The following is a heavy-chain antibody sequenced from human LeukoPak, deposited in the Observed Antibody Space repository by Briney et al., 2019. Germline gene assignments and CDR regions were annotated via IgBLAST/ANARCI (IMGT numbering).Heavy chain of an antibody. CDR1: GFTFTHYW. V-gene: IGHV3-74*01. J-gene: IGHJ5*02. D-gene: IGHD1-7*01. Sequence: PGGSLRLSCLASGFTFTHYWMHWVRQPPPKGLVWVSCINNDGSSTDYADSVKARFTISRDNARNTLYLQMNSLRAEDTAVYYCARPDLMRELRFDPWGQGTLVTVSS. CDR2: INNDGSST. CDR3: ARPDLMRELRFDP.